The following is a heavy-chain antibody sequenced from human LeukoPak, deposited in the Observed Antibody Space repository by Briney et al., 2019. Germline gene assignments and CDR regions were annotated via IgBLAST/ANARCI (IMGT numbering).Heavy chain of an antibody. Sequence: GRSLRLSCAASGFTFSDYYMSWIRQAPGKGLEWVSYISSSGSTIYYADSVKGRFTISRDNSKNTLYLQMNSLRAEDTAVYYCATSSNAPGNHWGQGTLVTVSS. CDR3: ATSSNAPGNH. CDR1: GFTFSDYY. J-gene: IGHJ5*02. D-gene: IGHD2-2*01. V-gene: IGHV3-11*04. CDR2: ISSSGSTI.